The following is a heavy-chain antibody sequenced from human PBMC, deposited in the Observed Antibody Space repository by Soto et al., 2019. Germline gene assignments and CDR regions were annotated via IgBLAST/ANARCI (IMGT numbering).Heavy chain of an antibody. CDR2: ISGGGDTT. CDR1: GFSFSNYA. Sequence: GGSLRLSCTASGFSFSNYAMSWVRQAPGKGLEWVSVISGGGDTTYYADSVKGQFTISRDNSKNTLYLQMNSLTAEDTAVYYCARRNYKNGSIGTSDYWGQGTLVTVSS. V-gene: IGHV3-23*01. CDR3: ARRNYKNGSIGTSDY. J-gene: IGHJ4*02. D-gene: IGHD1-7*01.